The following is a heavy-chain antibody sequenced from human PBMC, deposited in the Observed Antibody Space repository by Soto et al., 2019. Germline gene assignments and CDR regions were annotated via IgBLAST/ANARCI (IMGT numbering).Heavy chain of an antibody. J-gene: IGHJ6*02. V-gene: IGHV4-34*01. CDR3: ASNRGAATMVRGVIYYYYGMDV. CDR2: INHSGST. Sequence: SETLSLTCAVYGGSFSGYYWSWIRQPPGKGLEWIGEINHSGSTNYNPSLKSRVTISVDTSKNQFSLKLSSVTAVDTAVYYCASNRGAATMVRGVIYYYYGMDVWGQGTTVTVSS. CDR1: GGSFSGYY. D-gene: IGHD3-10*01.